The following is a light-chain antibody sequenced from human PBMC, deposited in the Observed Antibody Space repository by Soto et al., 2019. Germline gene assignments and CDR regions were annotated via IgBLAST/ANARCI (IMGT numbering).Light chain of an antibody. CDR2: GAS. CDR1: QSVSSSY. V-gene: IGKV3-20*01. J-gene: IGKJ1*01. CDR3: QQYGSSPL. Sequence: EIVLTQSPGTLSLSPGERATLSCRASQSVSSSYLAWYQQKPGQAPRLLIYGASSRATGIPDRFSGSGSGTVFTVTISRLEAEDFAVYYCQQYGSSPLFGQGTKVEIK.